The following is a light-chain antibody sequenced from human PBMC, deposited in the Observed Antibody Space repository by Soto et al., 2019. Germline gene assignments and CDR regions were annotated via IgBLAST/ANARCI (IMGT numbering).Light chain of an antibody. CDR2: EDN. Sequence: NFMLTQPHSVSESPGKTVFISCTRSSGSIASNYVHWYQQRPGSSPTTVIYEDNQRPSGVPDRFSGPIDSSSNSASLTISGLETEDEADYYCQSYDATNQVFGGGTKLTVL. CDR1: SGSIASNY. V-gene: IGLV6-57*01. J-gene: IGLJ3*02. CDR3: QSYDATNQV.